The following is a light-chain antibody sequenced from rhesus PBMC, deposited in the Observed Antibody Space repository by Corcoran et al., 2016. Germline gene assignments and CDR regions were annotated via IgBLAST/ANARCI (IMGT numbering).Light chain of an antibody. J-gene: IGKJ1*01. CDR1: QSVSSW. CDR3: LQETSSPPT. CDR2: KAS. V-gene: IGKV1-22*01. Sequence: DIQMTQSPSSLSASVGDTVTITCRASQSVSSWLDWFQQKTGKAPTLLIYKASSLQSGVPSRFSGSGSGTDFTLTISSLQPEDFATDDCLQETSSPPTFGQGTKVEIK.